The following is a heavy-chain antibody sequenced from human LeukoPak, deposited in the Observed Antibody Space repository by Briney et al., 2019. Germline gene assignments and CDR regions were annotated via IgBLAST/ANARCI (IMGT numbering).Heavy chain of an antibody. CDR1: GYTFTSYD. CDR3: ARGRDGYKLYYYYYIDV. Sequence: ASVKVSCKASGYTFTSYDINWVRQATGQGLEWMGWMNPNSGNTGYAQKFQGRVTMTRNTSISTAYMELSSLRSEDTAVYYCARGRDGYKLYYYYYIDVWGKGTTVTVYS. V-gene: IGHV1-8*01. J-gene: IGHJ6*03. D-gene: IGHD5-24*01. CDR2: MNPNSGNT.